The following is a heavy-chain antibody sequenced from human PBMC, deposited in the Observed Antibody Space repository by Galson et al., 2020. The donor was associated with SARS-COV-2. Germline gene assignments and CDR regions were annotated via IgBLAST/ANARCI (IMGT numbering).Heavy chain of an antibody. CDR1: GFTFSDYS. CDR3: ARDAITTTVTTFGY. Sequence: GGSLRLSCAASGFTFSDYSMNWIRQAPGRGLEWVSSISSTSTYIFYADSVKGRFTISRDNAKNSLYLQMNSLRAEDTAVYYCARDAITTTVTTFGYWGQGTLVTVSS. CDR2: ISSTSTYI. D-gene: IGHD4-17*01. J-gene: IGHJ4*02. V-gene: IGHV3-21*06.